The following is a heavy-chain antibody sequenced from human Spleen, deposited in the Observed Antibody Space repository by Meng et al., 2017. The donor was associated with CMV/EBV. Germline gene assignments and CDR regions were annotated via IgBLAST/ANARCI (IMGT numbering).Heavy chain of an antibody. CDR1: GFTFSSYW. D-gene: IGHD1-26*01. CDR3: TTGRIAREYYYYYGMDV. V-gene: IGHV3-74*01. Sequence: GESLKISCAASGFTFSSYWMHWVRQAPGKGLVWVSRINSDGSSTSYADSVKGRFTISRDNAKNTPYLQMNSLKTEDTAVYYCTTGRIAREYYYYYGMDVWGQGTTVTV. J-gene: IGHJ6*02. CDR2: INSDGSST.